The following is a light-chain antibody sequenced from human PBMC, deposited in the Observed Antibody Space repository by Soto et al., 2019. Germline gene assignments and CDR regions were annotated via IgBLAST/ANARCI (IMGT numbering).Light chain of an antibody. J-gene: IGLJ3*02. CDR2: SNY. CDR1: NSNIGSNT. Sequence: QLVLTQPPSASGTPGQRVTISCSGSNSNIGSNTVNWYQQLPGTAPKLLIYSNYQRPSGVPDRFSGSKSGTSASLAISGLQSEDEADYYCAAWDGSLNGNWVFGGGTKLTVL. V-gene: IGLV1-44*01. CDR3: AAWDGSLNGNWV.